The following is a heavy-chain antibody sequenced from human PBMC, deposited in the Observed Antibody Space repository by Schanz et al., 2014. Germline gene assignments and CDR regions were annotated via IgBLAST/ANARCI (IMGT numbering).Heavy chain of an antibody. V-gene: IGHV3-30*18. CDR2: ISYDGSNK. D-gene: IGHD6-13*01. CDR1: GFILSTYG. J-gene: IGHJ6*02. Sequence: QVQLVKSGGGVVQPGRSLRLSCAASGFILSTYGMHWVRQAPGKGLEWVAVISYDGSNKYYADSVKGRFTISRDNSKNTLYLQMNSLRAEDTAVYYCAKLNQQLVFPYYYGMDVWGQGTTVTVSS. CDR3: AKLNQQLVFPYYYGMDV.